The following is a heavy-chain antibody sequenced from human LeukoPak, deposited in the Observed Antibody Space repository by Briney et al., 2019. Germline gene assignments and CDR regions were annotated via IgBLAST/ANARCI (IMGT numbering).Heavy chain of an antibody. CDR2: ISSSGST. Sequence: SETLSLTCTVSGDSISSGDYYWSWIRQPAGKGLEWIGRISSSGSTNYNPSLKSRVTISVGTSKNQFSLKLSSVTAADTAVYYCARGRGVRGVFGLAGYYYYMDVWGKGTTVTISS. CDR1: GDSISSGDYY. V-gene: IGHV4-61*02. J-gene: IGHJ6*03. D-gene: IGHD3-10*01. CDR3: ARGRGVRGVFGLAGYYYYMDV.